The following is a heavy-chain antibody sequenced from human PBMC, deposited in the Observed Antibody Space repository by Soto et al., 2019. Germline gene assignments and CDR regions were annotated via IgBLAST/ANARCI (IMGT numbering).Heavy chain of an antibody. CDR2: ISWNSGSI. CDR1: GFTFDDYA. D-gene: IGHD3-10*01. CDR3: AKDAITMVRGVISYYGMDV. V-gene: IGHV3-9*01. Sequence: DVQLVESGGGLVQPGRSLRLSCAASGFTFDDYAMHWVRQAPGKGLEWVSGISWNSGSIGYADSVKGRFTISRDNAKNSLYLQMNRLRAEDTALYYCAKDAITMVRGVISYYGMDVWGQGTTVTVSS. J-gene: IGHJ6*02.